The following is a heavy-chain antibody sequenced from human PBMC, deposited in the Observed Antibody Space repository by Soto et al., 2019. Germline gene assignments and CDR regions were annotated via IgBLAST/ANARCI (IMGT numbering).Heavy chain of an antibody. D-gene: IGHD3-9*01. J-gene: IGHJ6*02. CDR3: ARGPNYDILTGNYDGMDV. CDR2: ISAYNGNT. Sequence: QVQLVQSGAEVKKPGASVKVSCKASGYTFSSYGISWVRQAPGQGLEWMGWISAYNGNTNYAQKLQGRVTMTTDTSTTTAYMELRSLRSDDTAVYYCARGPNYDILTGNYDGMDVWGQGTTVTVSS. V-gene: IGHV1-18*01. CDR1: GYTFSSYG.